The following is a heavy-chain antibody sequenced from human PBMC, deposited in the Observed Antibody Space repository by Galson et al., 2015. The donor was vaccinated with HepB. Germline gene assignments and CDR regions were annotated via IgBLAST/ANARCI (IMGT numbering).Heavy chain of an antibody. V-gene: IGHV3-23*01. CDR1: RFSFNTYG. J-gene: IGHJ4*02. D-gene: IGHD3-10*01. CDR3: ARVGSGSYMDFLDY. Sequence: SLRLSCAASRFSFNTYGMSWVRQAPGKGLEWVSSINNNGANTKYADSVKSRFTISRDNSKNTLNLQMNSLRAEDTAVYYCARVGSGSYMDFLDYWGQGTLVTVSS. CDR2: INNNGANT.